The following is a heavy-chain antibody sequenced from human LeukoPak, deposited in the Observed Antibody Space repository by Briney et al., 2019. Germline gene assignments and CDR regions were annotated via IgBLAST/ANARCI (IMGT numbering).Heavy chain of an antibody. CDR1: GYSFPTYW. J-gene: IGHJ4*02. CDR3: ARPPSRGYSSSFEY. V-gene: IGHV5-51*01. Sequence: PGQSLQISSQGSGYSFPTYWIAWVRLMPGKGLEWMGIIYPDESNIRYSPSFQGQVTISADKSISTAYLQWSSLKASDTAMYYCARPPSRGYSSSFEYWGQGTLVTVSS. CDR2: IYPDESNI. D-gene: IGHD2-2*03.